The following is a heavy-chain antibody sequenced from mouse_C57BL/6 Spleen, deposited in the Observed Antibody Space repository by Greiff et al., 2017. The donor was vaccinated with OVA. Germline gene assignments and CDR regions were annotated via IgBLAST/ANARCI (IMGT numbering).Heavy chain of an antibody. Sequence: EVQLMESGGGLVQPGGSLSLSCAASGFTFTDYYMSWVRQPPGKALEWLGFIRNKANGYTTEYSASVKGRFTISRDNSQSILYLQMNALRAEDSATYYCARPAYAKPGYYAMDYWGQGTSVTVSS. CDR3: ARPAYAKPGYYAMDY. D-gene: IGHD1-1*01. V-gene: IGHV7-3*01. CDR2: IRNKANGYTT. J-gene: IGHJ4*01. CDR1: GFTFTDYY.